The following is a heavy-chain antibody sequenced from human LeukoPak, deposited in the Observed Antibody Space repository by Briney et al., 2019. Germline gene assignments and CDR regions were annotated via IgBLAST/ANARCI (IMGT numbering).Heavy chain of an antibody. V-gene: IGHV4-59*01. CDR2: IYYSGST. D-gene: IGHD6-19*01. J-gene: IGHJ2*01. CDR3: ERDGCYSNGWYQTFDWYFDL. CDR1: GRSISSYY. Sequence: PSETLSLTCTVSGRSISSYYWSWIRQPPGKGLEWIGYIYYSGSTNYNPSLKSRVTISVDTSKNQFSLKLSSVTAADMAVYYCERDGCYSNGWYQTFDWYFDLWGRGTLVTVSS.